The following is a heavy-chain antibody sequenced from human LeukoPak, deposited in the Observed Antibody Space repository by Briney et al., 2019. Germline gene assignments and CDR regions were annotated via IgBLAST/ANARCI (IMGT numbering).Heavy chain of an antibody. CDR2: ISGSGGRT. V-gene: IGHV3-23*01. J-gene: IGHJ4*02. CDR1: GFTFSSYA. CDR3: AKGFVLRYFDWLKDYFDY. D-gene: IGHD3-9*01. Sequence: GGSLRLSCAASGFTFSSYAMSWVRQAPGKGLESVSSISGSGGRTYYADSVKGRFTISRDNSKNTLYLQMNSLRAEDTAVYYCAKGFVLRYFDWLKDYFDYWGQGTLVTVSS.